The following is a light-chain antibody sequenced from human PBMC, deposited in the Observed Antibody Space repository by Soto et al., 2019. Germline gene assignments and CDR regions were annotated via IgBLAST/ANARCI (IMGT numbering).Light chain of an antibody. V-gene: IGLV3-21*04. CDR2: YDS. CDR3: QVWDSSSDHSYV. J-gene: IGLJ1*01. Sequence: SYELTQPPSVSVAPRKTARITCGGNNIGSKSVHWYQQKPGQAPVMVIYYDSDRPSGIPERFSGSKSGNTATLTISRVEAGDEADYYCQVWDSSSDHSYVFGTGTKLTVL. CDR1: NIGSKS.